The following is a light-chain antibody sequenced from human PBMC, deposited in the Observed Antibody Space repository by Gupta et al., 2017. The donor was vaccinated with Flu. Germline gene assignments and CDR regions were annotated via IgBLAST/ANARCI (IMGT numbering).Light chain of an antibody. V-gene: IGKV3-20*01. CDR3: QQYGSSPPIT. J-gene: IGKJ5*01. Sequence: IVLTQSPGTLSLSPGERATLSCRASQSVSSSYLAWYQQKPGQAPRLLIYGASSRATGIPVRFSGSGSGTDFTLTISRLEPEDFAVYYCQQYGSSPPITFGQGTRLEIK. CDR2: GAS. CDR1: QSVSSSY.